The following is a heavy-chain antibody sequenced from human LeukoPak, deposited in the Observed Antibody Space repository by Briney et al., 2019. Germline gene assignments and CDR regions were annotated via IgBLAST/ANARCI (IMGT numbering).Heavy chain of an antibody. CDR3: ARGTTDQLPQVDY. V-gene: IGHV1-46*01. CDR2: INPSGDST. Sequence: ASVKVSCKASGDTFTSYYMQRVRQAPGQGLEWMGIINPSGDSTSYAQKFQGRVTMTRDTSTSTVYMELRSLRSEDTAVYYCARGTTDQLPQVDYWGQGTPVTVSS. J-gene: IGHJ4*02. CDR1: GDTFTSYY. D-gene: IGHD2-2*01.